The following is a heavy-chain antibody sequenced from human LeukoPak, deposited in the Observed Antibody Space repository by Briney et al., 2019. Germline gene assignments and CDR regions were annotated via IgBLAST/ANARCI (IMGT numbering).Heavy chain of an antibody. Sequence: GGSVRLSCAASGFTLSSYAMSWVRQGPGKGLEWVSAISVSCNQYLADSVKGRFTTSRDSSKNTLYLQMNSLRADDTAMYYCARGGPKSYYDIFTGYYYYYYMDVWGKGTTVTVSS. CDR2: ISVSCNQ. CDR1: GFTLSSYA. V-gene: IGHV3-23*01. CDR3: ARGGPKSYYDIFTGYYYYYYMDV. D-gene: IGHD3-9*01. J-gene: IGHJ6*03.